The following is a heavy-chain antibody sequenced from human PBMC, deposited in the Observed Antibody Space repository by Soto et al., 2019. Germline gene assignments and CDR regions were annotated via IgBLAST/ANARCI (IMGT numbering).Heavy chain of an antibody. Sequence: QVQLVQSGAEVKTPGSSVSVSCKASGGTFNSFSIDWVRQAPGQGVEWMGGIIPMSGRPNYAQRFQGRVTFSANKSTNTVYMAVNSLTYEDTAVYYCTRRGHQSANWFDTWGQGTLVTVSS. CDR2: IIPMSGRP. CDR1: GGTFNSFS. CDR3: TRRGHQSANWFDT. V-gene: IGHV1-69*06. J-gene: IGHJ5*02.